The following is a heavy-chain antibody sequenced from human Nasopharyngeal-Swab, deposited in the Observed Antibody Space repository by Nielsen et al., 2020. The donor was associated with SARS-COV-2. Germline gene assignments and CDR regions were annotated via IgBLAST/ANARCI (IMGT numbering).Heavy chain of an antibody. CDR2: IYYSGST. J-gene: IGHJ4*02. V-gene: IGHV4-39*07. CDR3: ASRRYYYGSGSYSLDY. Sequence: WIRQPPGKGLEWIGSIYYSGSTYYNPSLKSRVTISVDTSKNQFSLKLSSVTAADTAVYYCASRRYYYGSGSYSLDYWGQGTLVTVS. D-gene: IGHD3-10*01.